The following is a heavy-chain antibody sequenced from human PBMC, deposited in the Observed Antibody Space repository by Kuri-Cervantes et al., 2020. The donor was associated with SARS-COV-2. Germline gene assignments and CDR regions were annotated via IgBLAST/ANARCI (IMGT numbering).Heavy chain of an antibody. D-gene: IGHD6-6*01. V-gene: IGHV5-51*01. CDR1: GYSFDSYW. Sequence: GESLKISCKGSGYSFDSYWISWVRQMPGKGLEWMGIIYPGDSDTRYSPSFQGRVTIPADKSISTAYLQWSSLKASDTAMYYCARRPISSSSGIDYWGQGTLVTVSS. CDR2: IYPGDSDT. CDR3: ARRPISSSSGIDY. J-gene: IGHJ4*02.